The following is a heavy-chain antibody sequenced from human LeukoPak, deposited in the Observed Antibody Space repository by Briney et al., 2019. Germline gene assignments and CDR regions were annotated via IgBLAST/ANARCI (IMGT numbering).Heavy chain of an antibody. D-gene: IGHD6-19*01. CDR3: ASSSSGWYSGWFDP. CDR2: ISSSGSTI. J-gene: IGHJ5*02. Sequence: GGSLRLSCAASGSTFSSYEMNWVRQAPGKRLEWVSYISSSGSTIYYADSVKGRFTISRDNAKNSLYLQMNSLRAEDTAVYYCASSSSGWYSGWFDPWGRGTLVTVSS. V-gene: IGHV3-48*03. CDR1: GSTFSSYE.